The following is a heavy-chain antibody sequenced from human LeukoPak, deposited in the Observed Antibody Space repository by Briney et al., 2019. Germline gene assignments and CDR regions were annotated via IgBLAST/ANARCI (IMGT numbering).Heavy chain of an antibody. CDR3: GRRPREIAVADY. V-gene: IGHV3-7*01. D-gene: IGHD6-19*01. Sequence: GGSLRLSCAASGFSFSTYWMSWVRQAPGKGLEWVANIKQDGSEKYYVDSVKGRFTISRDNAKNSLYLQMNSLRAKDTAVYYCGRRPREIAVADYWGQGTLVTVSS. CDR2: IKQDGSEK. CDR1: GFSFSTYW. J-gene: IGHJ4*02.